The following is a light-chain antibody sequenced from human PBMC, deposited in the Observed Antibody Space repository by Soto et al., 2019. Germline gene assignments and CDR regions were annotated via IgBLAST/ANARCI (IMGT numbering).Light chain of an antibody. CDR2: WAS. J-gene: IGKJ4*01. CDR1: QSVLYSSNNKNY. CDR3: QQYYSTPPT. V-gene: IGKV4-1*01. Sequence: DIVMTQSPDSLAVSLGERATINCKSSQSVLYSSNNKNYLAWYQQRPGQPPKLLIHWASSRQSGVPDRFSGSGSGTYFTLTISSLQDEDVAVYYCQQYYSTPPTFGGGTKVEIK.